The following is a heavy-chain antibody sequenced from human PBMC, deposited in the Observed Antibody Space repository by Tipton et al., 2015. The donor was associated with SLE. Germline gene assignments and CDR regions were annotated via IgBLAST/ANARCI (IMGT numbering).Heavy chain of an antibody. CDR1: GGSFSGYY. Sequence: LRLSCAVYGGSFSGYYWSWIRQLPGKGLEWIGEINHSGSTNYNPSLKSRVTISVDTSKNQFSLKLSSVTAADTAVYYCARGRSTSLPMDVWGKGTTVTVSS. D-gene: IGHD2-2*01. CDR2: INHSGST. CDR3: ARGRSTSLPMDV. V-gene: IGHV4-34*01. J-gene: IGHJ6*03.